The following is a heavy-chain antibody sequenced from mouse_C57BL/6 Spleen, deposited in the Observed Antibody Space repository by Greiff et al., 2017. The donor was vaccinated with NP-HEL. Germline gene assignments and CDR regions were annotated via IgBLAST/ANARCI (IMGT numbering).Heavy chain of an antibody. J-gene: IGHJ4*01. CDR1: GFTFSDYG. CDR3: ARDDYDDAMDY. Sequence: EVQRVESGGGLVKPGGSLKLSCAASGFTFSDYGMHWVRQAPEKGLEWVAYISSGSRTIYYADTVQGRFTISRDNAKNNLFLQMTGLRSEDTAMYYCARDDYDDAMDYWGQGTSVTVSS. CDR2: ISSGSRTI. D-gene: IGHD2-4*01. V-gene: IGHV5-17*01.